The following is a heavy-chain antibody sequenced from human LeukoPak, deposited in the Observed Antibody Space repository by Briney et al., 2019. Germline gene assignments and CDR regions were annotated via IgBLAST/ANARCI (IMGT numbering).Heavy chain of an antibody. CDR2: ISSSSSYI. CDR3: ARVPIRFLEWLSQGDFDY. Sequence: PGGSLRLSCAASGFTFSSYSMNWVRQAPGKGLEWVSSISSSSSYIYYADSVKGRFTISRDNAKNSLYVQMNSLRAEDTAVYYCARVPIRFLEWLSQGDFDYWGQGTLVTVSS. J-gene: IGHJ4*02. CDR1: GFTFSSYS. V-gene: IGHV3-21*01. D-gene: IGHD3-3*01.